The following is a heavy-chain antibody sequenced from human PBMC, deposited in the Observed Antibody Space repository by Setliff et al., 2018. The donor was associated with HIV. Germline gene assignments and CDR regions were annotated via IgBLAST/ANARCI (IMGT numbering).Heavy chain of an antibody. CDR1: GGSISSHL. CDR3: ARSRTSSGYYGVTGYGMDV. D-gene: IGHD3-22*01. V-gene: IGHV4-59*11. CDR2: FYYSGST. J-gene: IGHJ6*02. Sequence: SETLSLTCTVSGGSISSHLWSWVRQPPGKGLEWIGSFYYSGSTNYNPSLKSRVTISVATSKNQFSLKLNSVTTADTAVYYCARSRTSSGYYGVTGYGMDVWGQGTTVTVSS.